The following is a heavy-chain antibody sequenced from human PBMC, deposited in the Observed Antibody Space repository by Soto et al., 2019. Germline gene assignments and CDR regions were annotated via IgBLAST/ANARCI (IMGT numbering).Heavy chain of an antibody. CDR2: IYYSGST. Sequence: SETLSLTCTVSGGSISSSSYYWGWNSQPPGKGLEWIGSIYYSGSTYYNPSLKSRVTISVDTSKNQFSLKLSSVTAADTAVYYCARVDGDIVVVVAATDNWFDPWGQGALVTVSS. V-gene: IGHV4-39*01. D-gene: IGHD2-15*01. CDR1: GGSISSSSYY. J-gene: IGHJ5*02. CDR3: ARVDGDIVVVVAATDNWFDP.